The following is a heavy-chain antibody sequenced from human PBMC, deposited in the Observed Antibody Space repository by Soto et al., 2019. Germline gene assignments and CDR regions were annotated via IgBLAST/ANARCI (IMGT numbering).Heavy chain of an antibody. J-gene: IGHJ3*01. CDR2: ISWNSGSI. D-gene: IGHD2-2*02. Sequence: GGSLRLSCAASGFTFDDYAMHWVRQAPGKGLEWVSGISWNSGSIGYADSVKGRFTISRDNAKNSLYLQMNSLRAEDTALYYCAKDTSLYGPTWGQGTMVTV. CDR1: GFTFDDYA. CDR3: AKDTSLYGPT. V-gene: IGHV3-9*01.